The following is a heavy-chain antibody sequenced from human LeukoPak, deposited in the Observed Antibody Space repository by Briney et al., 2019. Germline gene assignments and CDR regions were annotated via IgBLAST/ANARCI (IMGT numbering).Heavy chain of an antibody. J-gene: IGHJ4*02. V-gene: IGHV4-59*11. D-gene: IGHD2-2*01. Sequence: SETLSLTCTVSGGSLSSHYWSWIRQPPGKGLELIGHIFSTGTTFYNPSLSGRVSISLDTSRNQFSLKLTSVTAADTAVYYCARLSSDCSTASCYLTYWGQGTLVTVSS. CDR3: ARLSSDCSTASCYLTY. CDR2: IFSTGTT. CDR1: GGSLSSHY.